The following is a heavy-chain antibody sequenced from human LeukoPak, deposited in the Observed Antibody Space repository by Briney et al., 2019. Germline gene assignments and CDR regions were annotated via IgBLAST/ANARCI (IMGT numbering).Heavy chain of an antibody. CDR2: ISAYNGNT. J-gene: IGHJ3*02. D-gene: IGHD6-13*01. V-gene: IGHV1-18*01. CDR1: GYTFTSYG. Sequence: ASVKVSCKASGYTFTSYGISWVRQAPGQELEWMGWISAYNGNTNYAQKLQGRVTMTTDTSTSTAYMELRSLRSDDTAVYYCAVLAAAGHVQRGDDIWGQGTMVTVSS. CDR3: AVLAAAGHVQRGDDI.